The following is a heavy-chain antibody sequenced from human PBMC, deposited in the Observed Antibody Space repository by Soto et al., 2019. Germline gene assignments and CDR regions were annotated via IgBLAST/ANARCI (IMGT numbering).Heavy chain of an antibody. CDR2: IWYDGSNK. V-gene: IGHV3-33*01. D-gene: IGHD3-9*01. CDR3: ARDLFTGRRYFDWLSQGHYYGMDC. CDR1: GFTFSSYG. Sequence: PGGSLRLSCAASGFTFSSYGMHWVRQAPGKGLEWVAVIWYDGSNKYYADSVKGRFTISRDNSKNTLYLQMNSLRAEDTAVYYCARDLFTGRRYFDWLSQGHYYGMDCWGQGTTVTVAS. J-gene: IGHJ6*02.